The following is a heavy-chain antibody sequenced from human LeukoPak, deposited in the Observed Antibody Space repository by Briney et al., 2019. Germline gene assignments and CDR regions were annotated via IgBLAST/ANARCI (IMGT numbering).Heavy chain of an antibody. CDR1: GCTFISYA. CDR2: IIPIFGAA. Sequence: SVKVSFKASGCTFISYAVSWVRQAPGQGLEWMGGIIPIFGAANYAQKFQGRVTITADESTSTAYMEMSSLRSEDTAVYYCATRTHDYDFWTPIDYYYYGMDVWGQGTTVTVSS. D-gene: IGHD3-3*01. V-gene: IGHV1-69*13. J-gene: IGHJ6*02. CDR3: ATRTHDYDFWTPIDYYYYGMDV.